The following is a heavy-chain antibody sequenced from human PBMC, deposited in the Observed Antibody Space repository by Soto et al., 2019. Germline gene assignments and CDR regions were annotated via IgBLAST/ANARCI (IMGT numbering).Heavy chain of an antibody. CDR2: TGYTSKWYN. J-gene: IGHJ4*02. Sequence: QVQLQQSGPGLVKPSQTLSLTCAISGDSISTNNVAWNWIRQSPSGGLEWLGRTGYTSKWYNDYAVSVRSRITINPDTSKNQFSLQLNSVTLDDTAVYYCARGKCSAVDYWGQGTLVTVSS. D-gene: IGHD6-25*01. CDR3: ARGKCSAVDY. V-gene: IGHV6-1*01. CDR1: GDSISTNNVA.